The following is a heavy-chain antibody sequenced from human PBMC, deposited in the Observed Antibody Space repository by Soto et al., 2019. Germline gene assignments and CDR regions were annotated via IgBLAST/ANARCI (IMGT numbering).Heavy chain of an antibody. CDR3: VGTGPTDDF. V-gene: IGHV4-30-4*01. J-gene: IGHJ1*01. CDR2: IFYSGDT. Sequence: VQLQGSGPGLVKPSQTLSLTCTVSGASVNTGDYYWSYIRQSPGKGLELLGYIFYSGDTYYNPSLKSRATISLNTSRNQISLTLTSVTDAATAAYFCVGTGPTDDFWGQGTLVTVSS. CDR1: GASVNTGDYY. D-gene: IGHD1-7*01.